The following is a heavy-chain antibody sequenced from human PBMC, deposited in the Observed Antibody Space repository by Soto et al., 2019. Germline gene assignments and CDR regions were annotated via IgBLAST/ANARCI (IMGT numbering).Heavy chain of an antibody. V-gene: IGHV4-39*01. CDR3: ARHRRRDIVVVVAATIK. J-gene: IGHJ4*02. CDR1: GGSISSSSYY. Sequence: LSLTCTVSGGSISSSSYYWGWIRQPPGKGLEWIGSIYYSGSTYYNPSLKSRVTISVDTSKNQFSLKLSSVTAADTAVYYCARHRRRDIVVVVAATIKWGQGTLVTVSS. CDR2: IYYSGST. D-gene: IGHD2-15*01.